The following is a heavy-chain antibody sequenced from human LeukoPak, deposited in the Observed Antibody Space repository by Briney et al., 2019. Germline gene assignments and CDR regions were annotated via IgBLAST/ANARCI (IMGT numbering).Heavy chain of an antibody. V-gene: IGHV3-48*03. J-gene: IGHJ5*02. CDR1: GFTFSSYE. D-gene: IGHD4-17*01. Sequence: GGSLRLPCAASGFTFSSYEMNWVRQAPGKGLEWVSYISSSGSTIYYADSVKGRFTISRDNSKNTLYLQMNSLRAEDTAVYYCAKDRYSREKYGDYGVDPWGQETLVTVSS. CDR2: ISSSGSTI. CDR3: AKDRYSREKYGDYGVDP.